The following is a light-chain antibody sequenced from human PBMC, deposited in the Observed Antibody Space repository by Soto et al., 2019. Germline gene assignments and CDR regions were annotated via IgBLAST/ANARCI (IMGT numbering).Light chain of an antibody. CDR1: QSISGY. Sequence: DIQVTQSPSSLSASVGDRVTISCRASQSISGYLNWYQQKPGKAPKLLIYDASSLESGVPSRFSGSGSGTEFTLTISSLQPDDFATYYCQQYNSYSQTFGQGTKVEIK. CDR3: QQYNSYSQT. CDR2: DAS. V-gene: IGKV1-5*01. J-gene: IGKJ1*01.